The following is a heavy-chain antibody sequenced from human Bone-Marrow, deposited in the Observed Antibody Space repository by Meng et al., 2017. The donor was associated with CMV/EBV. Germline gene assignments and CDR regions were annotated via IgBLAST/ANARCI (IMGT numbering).Heavy chain of an antibody. J-gene: IGHJ6*02. CDR2: IYYSGST. Sequence: SETLSLTCTVSGGSISSSSYYWGWIRQPPGKGLEWIGSIYYSGSTYYNPSLKSRVTISVDTSKNQFSLKLSSVTAADTAVYYCARAHKDYGPGSYYKAYYYYYGMDVWGQGTTVTVSS. CDR3: ARAHKDYGPGSYYKAYYYYYGMDV. CDR1: GGSISSSSYY. D-gene: IGHD3-10*01. V-gene: IGHV4-39*07.